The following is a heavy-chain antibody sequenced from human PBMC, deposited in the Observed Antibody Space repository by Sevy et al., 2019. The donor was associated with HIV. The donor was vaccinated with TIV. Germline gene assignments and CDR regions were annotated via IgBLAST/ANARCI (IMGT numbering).Heavy chain of an antibody. CDR3: ARKVGIFGFHDY. D-gene: IGHD2-21*01. CDR2: IYSSGNT. Sequence: SETLSLTCTVSGASISGYYWSWIRQPPGKGLECIGYIYSSGNTNDSPSLKSRLTISVDTSKNQFSLKLSSVTAADTAVYYCARKVGIFGFHDYWGQGTLVTVSS. CDR1: GASISGYY. V-gene: IGHV4-59*01. J-gene: IGHJ4*02.